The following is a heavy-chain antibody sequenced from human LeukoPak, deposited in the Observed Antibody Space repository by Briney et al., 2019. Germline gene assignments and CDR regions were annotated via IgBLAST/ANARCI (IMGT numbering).Heavy chain of an antibody. D-gene: IGHD1-26*01. CDR3: ARGGSYLSAFDI. CDR2: IYSGGTI. V-gene: IGHV3-53*01. Sequence: GGSLRLSCAASEFTVSGNHMSWVRQAPGKGLEWVSTIYSGGTIYYADSVKGRFILTRDNSENTLYLKMNSLRAEDTAVYYCARGGSYLSAFDIWGQGTMVTVSS. CDR1: EFTVSGNH. J-gene: IGHJ3*02.